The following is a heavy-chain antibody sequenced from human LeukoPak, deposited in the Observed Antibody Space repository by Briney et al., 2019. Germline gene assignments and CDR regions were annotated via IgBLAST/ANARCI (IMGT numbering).Heavy chain of an antibody. Sequence: GRSLRLSCAASGFTFDDYAMHWVRQAPGKGLEWVSGISWNSGSIGYADSVKGRFTISRDNAKNSLYLQMNSLRAEDTALYYCAKGILGGYSGYDWLDPWGQGTLVTVSS. J-gene: IGHJ5*02. CDR1: GFTFDDYA. D-gene: IGHD5-12*01. CDR3: AKGILGGYSGYDWLDP. CDR2: ISWNSGSI. V-gene: IGHV3-9*01.